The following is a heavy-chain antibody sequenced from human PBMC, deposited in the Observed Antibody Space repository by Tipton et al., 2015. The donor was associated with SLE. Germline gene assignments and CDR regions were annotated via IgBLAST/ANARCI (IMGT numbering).Heavy chain of an antibody. CDR1: GGSISSGSYY. V-gene: IGHV4-61*09. Sequence: TLSLTCTVSGGSISSGSYYWSWIRQPAGKGLEWIGYISDGGGTNYTPSLKSRVTISIDPAKNHFSLKLTSVTAADTAVYYCARGMVTWRGAILGVDVWGQGTTVNVSS. CDR2: ISDGGGT. D-gene: IGHD2-21*02. J-gene: IGHJ6*02. CDR3: ARGMVTWRGAILGVDV.